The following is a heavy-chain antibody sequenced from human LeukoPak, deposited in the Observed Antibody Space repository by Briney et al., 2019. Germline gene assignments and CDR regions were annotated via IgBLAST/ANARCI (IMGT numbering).Heavy chain of an antibody. CDR2: ISSNHGTI. D-gene: IGHD3-16*01. J-gene: IGHJ4*02. V-gene: IGHV3-11*04. Sequence: GGSLRLSCAASGFTFSDYYMTWIRQAPGKGPEWVSYISSNHGTISYADSVKGRFTVSRDNAKNSLYLQMNSLRVEDTAVYYCARGKFDFDYWGQGTLVTVSS. CDR1: GFTFSDYY. CDR3: ARGKFDFDY.